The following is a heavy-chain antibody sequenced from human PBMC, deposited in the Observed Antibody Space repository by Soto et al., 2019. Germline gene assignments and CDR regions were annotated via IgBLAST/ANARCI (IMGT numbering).Heavy chain of an antibody. CDR3: ARGGVWVSGWSPFDY. V-gene: IGHV1-69*01. CDR1: GGTFSSYA. CDR2: LIPIFGTA. D-gene: IGHD6-19*01. Sequence: QVQLVQSGAEVKKPGSSVKVSCKASGGTFSSYAISWVRQAPGQGREWMGGLIPIFGTANYALKFQGRVTITADESPSTAYMELSSLRSEDTALYCCARGGVWVSGWSPFDYWGRGTLVTVSS. J-gene: IGHJ4*02.